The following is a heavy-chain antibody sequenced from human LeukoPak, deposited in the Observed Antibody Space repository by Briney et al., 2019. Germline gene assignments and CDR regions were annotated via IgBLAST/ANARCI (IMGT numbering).Heavy chain of an antibody. J-gene: IGHJ5*02. D-gene: IGHD6-13*01. CDR3: ARDSIAANWFDP. CDR1: GFTFSDYY. Sequence: GGSLRLSCAASGFTFSDYYMSWIRQAPGKGLEWVSYISSSGSTIYYAGSVKGRFTISRDNAKNSLYLQMNSLRAEDTAVYYCARDSIAANWFDPWGQGTLVTVSS. V-gene: IGHV3-11*01. CDR2: ISSSGSTI.